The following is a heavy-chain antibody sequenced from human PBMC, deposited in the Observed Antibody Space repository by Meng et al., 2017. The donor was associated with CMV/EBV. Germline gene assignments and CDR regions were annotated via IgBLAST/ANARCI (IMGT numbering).Heavy chain of an antibody. V-gene: IGHV4-34*01. CDR1: GGSFSGYY. J-gene: IGHJ4*02. Sequence: QGHLKLGGAGRLKPWEPLSLTCAVYGGSFSGYYWSWIRQPPGKGLEWIGEINHSGSTNYNPSLKSRVAISVDTSKNQFSLKLSSVTAADTAVYYCARESMVRGEDWGQGTLVTVSS. CDR2: INHSGST. CDR3: ARESMVRGED. D-gene: IGHD3-10*01.